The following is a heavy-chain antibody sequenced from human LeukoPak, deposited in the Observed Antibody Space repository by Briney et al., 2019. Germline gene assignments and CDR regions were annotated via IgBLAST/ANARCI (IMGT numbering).Heavy chain of an antibody. Sequence: SETLSLTCTVSGGSISSYYWSWIRQPPGKGLEWIGYIYHSGSTYYNPSLKSRVTISVDRSKNQFSLKLSSVTAADTAVYYCARSSNWNWDYWGQGTLVTVSS. V-gene: IGHV4-59*12. CDR2: IYHSGST. J-gene: IGHJ4*02. CDR3: ARSSNWNWDY. D-gene: IGHD1-7*01. CDR1: GGSISSYY.